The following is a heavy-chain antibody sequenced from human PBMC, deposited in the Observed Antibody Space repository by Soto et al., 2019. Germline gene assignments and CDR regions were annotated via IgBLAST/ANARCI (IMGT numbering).Heavy chain of an antibody. Sequence: SETLSLTCTVSGGSISSYYWSWIRQPPGKGLEWIGYIYYSGSTNYNPSLKSRVTISVDTSKNQFSLKLSSATAADTAVYYCARGRGSGSSFYYYGMDVWGQGTTVTVSS. V-gene: IGHV4-59*01. D-gene: IGHD3-10*01. J-gene: IGHJ6*02. CDR1: GGSISSYY. CDR2: IYYSGST. CDR3: ARGRGSGSSFYYYGMDV.